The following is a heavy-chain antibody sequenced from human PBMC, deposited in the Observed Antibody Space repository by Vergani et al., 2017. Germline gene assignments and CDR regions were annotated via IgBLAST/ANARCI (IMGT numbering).Heavy chain of an antibody. CDR1: GFTFSSYG. V-gene: IGHV3-33*06. CDR2: IWYDGSNK. CDR3: AKDISATGWYFDL. J-gene: IGHJ2*01. Sequence: QVQLVESGGGVVQPGRSLRLSCAASGFTFSSYGMHWVRQAPGKGLEWVAVIWYDGSNKYYADSVKGRFTISRDNSKNTLYLQMNSLRAEDTALYYCAKDISATGWYFDLWGRGTLVTVSS. D-gene: IGHD2-15*01.